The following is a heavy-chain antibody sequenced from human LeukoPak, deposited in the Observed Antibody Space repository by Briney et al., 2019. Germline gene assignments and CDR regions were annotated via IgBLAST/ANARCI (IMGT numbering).Heavy chain of an antibody. CDR1: GYTFTSYY. D-gene: IGHD4-11*01. CDR2: INPSGGST. Sequence: GASVKVSCKASGYTFTSYYIHWLRQAPGQGLEWMGIINPSGGSTNYAQKFQGRVTMTRDTSTSTVYMELSSLRSEDTAVYYCARDAGPLNTVKEPSSFGYWGQGTLVTVSS. J-gene: IGHJ4*02. CDR3: ARDAGPLNTVKEPSSFGY. V-gene: IGHV1-46*01.